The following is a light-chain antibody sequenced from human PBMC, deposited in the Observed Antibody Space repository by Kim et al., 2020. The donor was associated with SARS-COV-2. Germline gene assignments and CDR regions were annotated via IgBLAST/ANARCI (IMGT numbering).Light chain of an antibody. CDR1: QSVSSN. Sequence: DIVMTQSPATLSVSPGERATLSCRASQSVSSNLAWYQQKPGQAPGLLIYGASTRATGVPARFSGSGSGTEFTLTISSLQSEDFAVYYCQQYDNWPRDTFGQGTKLEI. CDR2: GAS. CDR3: QQYDNWPRDT. V-gene: IGKV3-15*01. J-gene: IGKJ2*01.